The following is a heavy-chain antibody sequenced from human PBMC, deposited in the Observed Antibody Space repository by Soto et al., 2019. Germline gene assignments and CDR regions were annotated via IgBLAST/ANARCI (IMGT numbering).Heavy chain of an antibody. V-gene: IGHV4-39*01. J-gene: IGHJ4*02. D-gene: IGHD2-15*01. Sequence: SETLSLTCTVSGGSISSNNYYWSWIREPPGEGLEWIGSSFYGGSTYYSSSLKSRVTISVDTSKNQFSLKLSSVTAADTAVYHCARQSGGYCSGGSCYSGKYYFDDWGQGTLVTVS. CDR2: SFYGGST. CDR1: GGSISSNNYY. CDR3: ARQSGGYCSGGSCYSGKYYFDD.